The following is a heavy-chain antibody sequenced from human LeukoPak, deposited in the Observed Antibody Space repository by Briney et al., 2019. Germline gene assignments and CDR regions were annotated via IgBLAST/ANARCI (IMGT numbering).Heavy chain of an antibody. D-gene: IGHD6-6*01. J-gene: IGHJ5*02. Sequence: ASVNVSCKASGYTFTGYYMHWVRQAPGQGLEWMGWINPNSGGTNYAQKLQGRVTMTTDTSTSTAYMELRSLRSDDTAVYYCARVRRFVHTNWFDPWGQGTLVTVSS. V-gene: IGHV1-2*02. CDR2: INPNSGGT. CDR3: ARVRRFVHTNWFDP. CDR1: GYTFTGYY.